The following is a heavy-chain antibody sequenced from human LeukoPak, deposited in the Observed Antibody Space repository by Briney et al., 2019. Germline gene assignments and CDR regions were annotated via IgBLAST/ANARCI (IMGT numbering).Heavy chain of an antibody. CDR1: GYTFTSYY. Sequence: ASVKVSCKASGYTFTSYYMHWVRQAPGQGLEWMGIINPSGGSTSYAQKFQGRVTMTRDTSTSTVYMELSSLRSEDTAVYYCARDGDYDSSGYYNVFPHYYYYYYMDVWGKGTTVTISS. J-gene: IGHJ6*03. D-gene: IGHD3-22*01. V-gene: IGHV1-46*01. CDR2: INPSGGST. CDR3: ARDGDYDSSGYYNVFPHYYYYYYMDV.